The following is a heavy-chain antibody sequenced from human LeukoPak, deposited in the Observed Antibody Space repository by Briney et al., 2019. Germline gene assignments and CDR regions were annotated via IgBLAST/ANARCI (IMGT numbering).Heavy chain of an antibody. J-gene: IGHJ4*02. CDR3: ARVTWIQLWQTFDY. CDR1: GGSFSGYY. D-gene: IGHD5-18*01. CDR2: INHSGST. V-gene: IGHV4-34*01. Sequence: SETLSLTCAVYGGSFSGYYWSWIRQPPGKGLEWIGEINHSGSTNYNPSLKSRVTISVDTSKNQFSLKLSSVTAADTAVYYCARVTWIQLWQTFDYWGQGTLVTVSS.